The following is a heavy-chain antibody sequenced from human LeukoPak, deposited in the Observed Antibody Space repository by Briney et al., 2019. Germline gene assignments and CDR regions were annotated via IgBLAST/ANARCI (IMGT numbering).Heavy chain of an antibody. J-gene: IGHJ4*02. V-gene: IGHV3-48*01. CDR1: VFTFSSYR. Sequence: GGSLRLSCTASVFTFSSYRMNWVRQAPGKGLEWVSYISGGSSTIYYADSVKGRFTISRDNAKSSLYLQMNSLRAEDTAVYYCARGSSSGWFWDFDYWGQGTLVTVSS. D-gene: IGHD6-19*01. CDR3: ARGSSSGWFWDFDY. CDR2: ISGGSSTI.